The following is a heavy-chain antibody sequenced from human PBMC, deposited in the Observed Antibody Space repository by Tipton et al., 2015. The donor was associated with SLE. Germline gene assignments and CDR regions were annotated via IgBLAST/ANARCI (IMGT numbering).Heavy chain of an antibody. CDR2: ISYDGSNK. CDR3: AKDDDYVWGSYRFDY. D-gene: IGHD3-16*02. Sequence: SLRLSCAASGFTFSSYEMNWVRQAPGKGLEWVAVISYDGSNKYYADSVKGRFTISRDNSKNTLYLQMNSLRAEDAAIYYCAKDDDYVWGSYRFDYWGQGTLVTVSS. V-gene: IGHV3-30-3*01. J-gene: IGHJ4*02. CDR1: GFTFSSYE.